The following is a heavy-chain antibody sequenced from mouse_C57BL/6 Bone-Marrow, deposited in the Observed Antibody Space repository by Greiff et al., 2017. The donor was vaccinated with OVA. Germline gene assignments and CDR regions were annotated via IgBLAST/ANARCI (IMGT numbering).Heavy chain of an antibody. J-gene: IGHJ2*01. D-gene: IGHD1-1*01. CDR2: IHPTSGST. CDR3: ARGRYYGSSSFDY. CDR1: GYTFTSYW. V-gene: IGHV1-64*01. Sequence: QVQLQQPGAELVKPGASVKLSCKASGYTFTSYWMHWVKQRPGQGLEWIGMIHPTSGSTNYNEKFKSKATLTVDKSSSTAYMQLSSLTSEDSAVYYCARGRYYGSSSFDYWGQGTTLTVSS.